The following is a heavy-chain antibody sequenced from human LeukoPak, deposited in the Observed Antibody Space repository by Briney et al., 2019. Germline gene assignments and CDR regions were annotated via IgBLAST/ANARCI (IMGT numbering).Heavy chain of an antibody. Sequence: PSQTLSLTCTVSGGSISSGDYYWSWLRQPPGKGLEWIGYIYYSGSTYYNPSLKSRVTISVDTSKNQFSLKLSSVTAADTAVYYCARGVTMIVVVIHDWYFDLWGRGTLVTVSS. CDR1: GGSISSGDYY. CDR3: ARGVTMIVVVIHDWYFDL. V-gene: IGHV4-30-4*01. CDR2: IYYSGST. D-gene: IGHD3-22*01. J-gene: IGHJ2*01.